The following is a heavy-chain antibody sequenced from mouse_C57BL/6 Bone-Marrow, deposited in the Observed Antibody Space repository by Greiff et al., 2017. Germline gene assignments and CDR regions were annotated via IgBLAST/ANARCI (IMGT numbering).Heavy chain of an antibody. CDR1: GFTFSSYG. V-gene: IGHV5-6*01. CDR3: ARRFAY. Sequence: EVQLVESGGDLVKPGGSLKLSCAASGFTFSSYGMSWVRQTPDKRLEWVATISSGGSYTYYPDSVKGRFTISRDNAKNTLYLQMSSLKSEDTAMYYCARRFAYWCQGTLVTVAA. J-gene: IGHJ3*01. CDR2: ISSGGSYT.